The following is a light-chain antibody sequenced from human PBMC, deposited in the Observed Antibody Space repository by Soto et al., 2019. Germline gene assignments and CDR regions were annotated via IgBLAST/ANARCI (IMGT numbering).Light chain of an antibody. CDR2: EVS. CDR3: SSYTSSSTSVV. Sequence: QSALTQPASVSGSPGQSITISCTGTSSDVGGYNYVSWYQQHPGKAPKLMIYEVSNRPSGVSNRFSGSKSGNTASLTISGLQAEDEADYYCSSYTSSSTSVVFGGGNKLTVL. CDR1: SSDVGGYNY. J-gene: IGLJ2*01. V-gene: IGLV2-14*01.